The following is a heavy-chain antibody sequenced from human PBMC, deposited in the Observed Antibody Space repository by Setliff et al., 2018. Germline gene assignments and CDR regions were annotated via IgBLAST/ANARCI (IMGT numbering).Heavy chain of an antibody. CDR2: IDWDDAK. D-gene: IGHD3-10*01. J-gene: IGHJ4*02. Sequence: VSGPTLVNPTQTLTLTCAFSGFSLTASGMCVTWIRQPPGKTLEWLARIDWDDAKYYRTSLKTRLTISKDTSKNQVVLTMTNMDPVDTATYYCARINMVRGVPPHLDYWGQGTLVTVS. CDR1: GFSLTASGMC. V-gene: IGHV2-70*11. CDR3: ARINMVRGVPPHLDY.